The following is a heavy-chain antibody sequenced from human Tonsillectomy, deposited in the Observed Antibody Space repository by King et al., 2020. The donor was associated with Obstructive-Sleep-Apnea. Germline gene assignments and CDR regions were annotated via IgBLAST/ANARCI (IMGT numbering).Heavy chain of an antibody. J-gene: IGHJ4*02. Sequence: QLVQSGGGVVQPGRSLRLSCAASAFTFNRYAMHWVRQAPGKGLEWVTLISYDGNNRYYADSVKGRFTISRDNFKNTLYLQINSLRAEDTAMYYCARAAIAWDSGWYFDYWGQGTLVTVSS. CDR3: ARAAIAWDSGWYFDY. CDR1: AFTFNRYA. V-gene: IGHV3-30*04. D-gene: IGHD6-19*01. CDR2: ISYDGNNR.